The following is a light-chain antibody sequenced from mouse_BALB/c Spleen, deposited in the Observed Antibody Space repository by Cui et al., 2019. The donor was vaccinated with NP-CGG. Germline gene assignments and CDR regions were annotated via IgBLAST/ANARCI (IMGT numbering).Light chain of an antibody. CDR2: GTN. Sequence: QALVTQEPALTTSPGETVTLTCRSSTGAVTTSNYANWVQEKPDHLITGLIGGTNNRAPGVPARFSGSLIGDKAALTITGAQTEDEAIYFCALWYSNHWVFGGGTKLTVL. CDR1: TGAVTTSNY. CDR3: ALWYSNHWV. V-gene: IGLV1*01. J-gene: IGLJ1*01.